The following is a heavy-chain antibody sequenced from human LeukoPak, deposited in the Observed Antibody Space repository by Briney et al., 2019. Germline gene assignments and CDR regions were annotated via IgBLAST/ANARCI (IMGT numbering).Heavy chain of an antibody. Sequence: PVGSLRLSCAASGFTFSSYGMHWVRQAPGKGLEWVAFIRYDGSNKYYADSVKGRFTISRDNSKNTLYLQMNSLRAEDTAVYYCAKDVLPKAPAGIFRDVVVVAATSDGVYWGQGTLVTVSS. V-gene: IGHV3-30*02. CDR1: GFTFSSYG. CDR3: AKDVLPKAPAGIFRDVVVVAATSDGVY. CDR2: IRYDGSNK. J-gene: IGHJ4*02. D-gene: IGHD2-15*01.